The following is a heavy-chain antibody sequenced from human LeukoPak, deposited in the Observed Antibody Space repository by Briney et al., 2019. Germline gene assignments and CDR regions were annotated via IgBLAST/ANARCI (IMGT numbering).Heavy chain of an antibody. D-gene: IGHD6-13*01. CDR2: IRDKVHSYTT. CDR3: TRRSSTWYSDY. CDR1: GFTFSDYF. V-gene: IGHV3-72*01. J-gene: IGHJ4*02. Sequence: GGSLRLFCAASGFTFSDYFIDWVRQAPGKGLEWVGRIRDKVHSYTTEYAASVKGRFTISRDDSKDSLFLQMDSLQIEDTAVYYCTRRSSTWYSDYWGQGTLVTVSS.